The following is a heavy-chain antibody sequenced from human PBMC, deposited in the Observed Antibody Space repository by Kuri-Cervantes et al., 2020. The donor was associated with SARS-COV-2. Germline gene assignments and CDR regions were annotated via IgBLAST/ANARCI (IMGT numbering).Heavy chain of an antibody. CDR3: ARLPPNCSGGSCYDGYYYYGLDV. J-gene: IGHJ6*02. D-gene: IGHD2-15*01. Sequence: KVSCKGSGYSFTSYWIGWVRQMPGKGLEWMGIIYPGDSDTRYSPSFQGQVTISADKSISTAYLQWSSLKAPDTAMYYCARLPPNCSGGSCYDGYYYYGLDVWGQGTTVTVSS. V-gene: IGHV5-51*01. CDR1: GYSFTSYW. CDR2: IYPGDSDT.